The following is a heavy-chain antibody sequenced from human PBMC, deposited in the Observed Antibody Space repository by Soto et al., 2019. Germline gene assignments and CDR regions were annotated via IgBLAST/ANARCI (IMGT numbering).Heavy chain of an antibody. Sequence: GGSLRLSCAASGFTFSNYAMHWVRQAPGKGLEWVVVISYDGSNKYYADSVKGRFTISRDNSKNTLYLQMNSLRAEDTAVYYCAKELYIYGNRVIYSGVDVGGQGTTVTVSS. D-gene: IGHD5-18*01. CDR3: AKELYIYGNRVIYSGVDV. J-gene: IGHJ6*02. CDR2: ISYDGSNK. CDR1: GFTFSNYA. V-gene: IGHV3-30*18.